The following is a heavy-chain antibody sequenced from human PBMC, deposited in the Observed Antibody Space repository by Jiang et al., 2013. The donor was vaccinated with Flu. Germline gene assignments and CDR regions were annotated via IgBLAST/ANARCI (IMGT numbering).Heavy chain of an antibody. V-gene: IGHV4-39*07. D-gene: IGHD5-12*01. J-gene: IGHJ4*02. CDR2: IYDDGST. Sequence: LLKPSETLSLTCTVSGGSISSDDYYWGWIRQSPGKGLEWVGSIYDDGSTYYNPSLKSRVTILVDTSKNRFSLKLSSVTAADTAVYYCARAQKXSGFELPYFDYWGQGTLVTVSS. CDR3: ARAQKXSGFELPYFDY. CDR1: GGSISSDDYY.